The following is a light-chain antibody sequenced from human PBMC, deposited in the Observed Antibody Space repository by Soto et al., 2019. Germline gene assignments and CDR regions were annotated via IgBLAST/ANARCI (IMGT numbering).Light chain of an antibody. CDR2: ASS. CDR1: QSIARF. Sequence: DIQMTQSPSSLSASVGDRVTISCRASQSIARFLNWYQQKPGKAPKLLIYASSTLQGGVPSSFSGSGSWTDFTLTISSLQPDDVATYFCQQSYSTPYTFGQGTKLDIK. J-gene: IGKJ2*01. V-gene: IGKV1-39*01. CDR3: QQSYSTPYT.